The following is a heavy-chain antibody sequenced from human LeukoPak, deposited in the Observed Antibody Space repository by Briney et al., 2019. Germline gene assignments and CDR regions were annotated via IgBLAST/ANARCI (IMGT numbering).Heavy chain of an antibody. V-gene: IGHV3-23*01. CDR2: ISGSGGST. Sequence: PGGSLRLSCAASGFTFSSYAMSWVRQAPGKGLEWVIAISGSGGSTYYADSVKGRFTISRDNSKNTLYLQMNSLRAEDTAVYYCAFRGYSSSWYTLGYWGQGTLVTVSS. CDR3: AFRGYSSSWYTLGY. J-gene: IGHJ4*02. CDR1: GFTFSSYA. D-gene: IGHD6-13*01.